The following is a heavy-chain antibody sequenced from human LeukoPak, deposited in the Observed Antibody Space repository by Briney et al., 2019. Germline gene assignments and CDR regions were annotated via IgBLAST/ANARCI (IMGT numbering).Heavy chain of an antibody. J-gene: IGHJ3*02. Sequence: ASVKVSCKASGYTFTDYYIHWVRQAPGQGLEWMGWINPNSGASNYAQKFQGRVTMTRDTSISTAYMELSRLRSDDTAVYYCARDLGIFGVISDAFDIWGQGTMVTVSS. CDR3: ARDLGIFGVISDAFDI. D-gene: IGHD3-3*02. CDR2: INPNSGAS. CDR1: GYTFTDYY. V-gene: IGHV1-2*02.